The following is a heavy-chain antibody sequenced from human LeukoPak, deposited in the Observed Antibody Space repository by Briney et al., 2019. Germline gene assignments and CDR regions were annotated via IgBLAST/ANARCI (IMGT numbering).Heavy chain of an antibody. CDR2: IYYSGTT. CDR1: GGSISSISDY. Sequence: SETLSLTCTVSGGSISSISDYWGWIRQPPGKGLEWIASIYYSGTTFYNPSLKSRVTISVDMSKNQFSLKLSSVTAADTAVYYCAREAMGIGAFDIWGQGTMVTVSS. CDR3: AREAMGIGAFDI. V-gene: IGHV4-39*07. D-gene: IGHD6-13*01. J-gene: IGHJ3*02.